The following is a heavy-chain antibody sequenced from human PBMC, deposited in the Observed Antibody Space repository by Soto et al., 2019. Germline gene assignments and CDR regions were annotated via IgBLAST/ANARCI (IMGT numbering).Heavy chain of an antibody. J-gene: IGHJ5*02. CDR2: IIPIFGTA. V-gene: IGHV1-69*01. Sequence: QVPLVQSGAEVKKPGSSVKVSCKASGGTFSSYAISWVRQAPGQGLEWMGGIIPIFGTANYAQKFQGRVTITADESTSTAYMELSSLRSEDTAVYYCASPRTIFGVANNWFDPWGQGTLVTVSS. D-gene: IGHD3-3*01. CDR3: ASPRTIFGVANNWFDP. CDR1: GGTFSSYA.